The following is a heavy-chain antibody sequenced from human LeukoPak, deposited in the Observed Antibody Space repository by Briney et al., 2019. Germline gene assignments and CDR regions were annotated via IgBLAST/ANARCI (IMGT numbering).Heavy chain of an antibody. D-gene: IGHD6-19*01. CDR3: ARVDDSNGWPIDY. Sequence: GGSLRLSCAASGFTFSDHSMNWVRQAAGKVLEWVSSISSRSSYTYYADSVKGRFTISRDNAKHSLYLQMNSLTAEDTAVYYCARVDDSNGWPIDYWGQGTLVTVSS. V-gene: IGHV3-21*06. CDR2: ISSRSSYT. J-gene: IGHJ4*02. CDR1: GFTFSDHS.